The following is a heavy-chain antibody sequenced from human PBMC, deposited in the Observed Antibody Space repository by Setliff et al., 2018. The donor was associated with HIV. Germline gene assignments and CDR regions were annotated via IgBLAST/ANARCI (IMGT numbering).Heavy chain of an antibody. V-gene: IGHV1-69*10. J-gene: IGHJ3*02. CDR1: GGTFSSYA. CDR2: IIPVLGIA. D-gene: IGHD3-22*01. CDR3: ARDPLYDSSGFPSELGAFDI. Sequence: SVKVSCKASGGTFSSYAISWVRQAPGQGLEWMGGIIPVLGIANYAQKFQGRVTITADKSTSTAYMELSSLRSEDTAVYYCARDPLYDSSGFPSELGAFDIWGQGTMVTVSS.